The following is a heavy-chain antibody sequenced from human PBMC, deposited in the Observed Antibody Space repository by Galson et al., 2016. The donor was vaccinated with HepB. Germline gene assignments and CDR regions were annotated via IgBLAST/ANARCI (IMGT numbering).Heavy chain of an antibody. V-gene: IGHV3-23*01. Sequence: SLRLSCAASGFSFSNSGMGWVRQAPGRGLEWVSGIPRGGDATHYAAFVKGRFTISRDNSKNTLYLYMNNLTAGDTAIYYCGKHGGFDYWGQGALVTVSS. J-gene: IGHJ4*02. CDR3: GKHGGFDY. CDR1: GFSFSNSG. D-gene: IGHD3-16*01. CDR2: IPRGGDAT.